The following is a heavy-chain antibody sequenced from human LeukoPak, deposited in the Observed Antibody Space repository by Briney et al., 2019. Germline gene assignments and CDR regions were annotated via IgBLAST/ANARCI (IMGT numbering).Heavy chain of an antibody. Sequence: GGPLRLSCAAPGFTFSSFRMSWVRQAPGKGLEWVASIKEDGSEKYYVDSVRGRFTISRDNAKNSLYLQMDSLRAEDTAVFYCSRGGYRKFDYWGQGTLVTVSS. CDR2: IKEDGSEK. V-gene: IGHV3-7*01. J-gene: IGHJ4*02. CDR1: GFTFSSFR. CDR3: SRGGYRKFDY. D-gene: IGHD3-22*01.